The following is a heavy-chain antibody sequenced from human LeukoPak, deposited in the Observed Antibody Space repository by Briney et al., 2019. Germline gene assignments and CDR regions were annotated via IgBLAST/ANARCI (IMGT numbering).Heavy chain of an antibody. Sequence: SETLSLTCTVSGGSISSSSYYWGWIRQPPGKGLEWIGSIYYSGSTYYNPSLKSRVTISVDTSKNQFSLKLSSVTAADTAVYYCARDISGYQGHWGQGTLVTVSS. CDR1: GGSISSSSYY. CDR2: IYYSGST. J-gene: IGHJ4*02. V-gene: IGHV4-39*02. CDR3: ARDISGYQGH. D-gene: IGHD3-22*01.